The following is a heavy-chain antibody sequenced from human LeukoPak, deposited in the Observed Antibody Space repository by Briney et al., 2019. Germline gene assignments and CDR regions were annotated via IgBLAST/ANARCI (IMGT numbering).Heavy chain of an antibody. CDR1: GDSINYYY. D-gene: IGHD5-24*01. Sequence: PSETLSLTCTVSGDSINYYYWSWIRQSPGKGLEWIGYIHYTGTTNYNPSLKSRVTISVDTSKSQVSLKLTSVTAADTAVYYCARAEGMATIPIWGQGTLVTVSS. J-gene: IGHJ4*02. CDR3: ARAEGMATIPI. V-gene: IGHV4-59*08. CDR2: IHYTGTT.